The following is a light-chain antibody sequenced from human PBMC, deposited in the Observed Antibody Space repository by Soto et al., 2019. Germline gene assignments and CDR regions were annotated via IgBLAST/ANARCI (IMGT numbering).Light chain of an antibody. V-gene: IGKV1-5*01. CDR2: DAS. CDR1: QSISSW. J-gene: IGKJ1*01. Sequence: DIQMTQSPSTLSASVGDRVTITCRASQSISSWLAWYQQKPGKAPKLLIYDASSLESGVPPRFSGSGSGTEVTLAISSLQPDDFATYYCQQYNRYSWTFGQGTKVEIK. CDR3: QQYNRYSWT.